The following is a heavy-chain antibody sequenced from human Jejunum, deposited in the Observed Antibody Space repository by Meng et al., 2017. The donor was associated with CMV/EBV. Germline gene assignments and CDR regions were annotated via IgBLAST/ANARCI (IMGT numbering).Heavy chain of an antibody. CDR2: ISFDGSSK. CDR3: ARVRSTSFGVIIYALDV. J-gene: IGHJ6*02. D-gene: IGHD3-3*01. V-gene: IGHV3-30-3*01. CDR1: FLRFA. Sequence: FLRFALPWVRPAPGRGLEWVAVISFDGSSKYYADSVRGRFTISRDNSNNTLYLQMNSLRGEDAAVYYCARVRSTSFGVIIYALDVWGQGTTVTVSS.